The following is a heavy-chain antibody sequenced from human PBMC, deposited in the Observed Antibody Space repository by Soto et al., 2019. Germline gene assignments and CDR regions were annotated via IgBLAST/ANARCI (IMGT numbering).Heavy chain of an antibody. CDR3: ARSEDLGSGYYLDH. J-gene: IGHJ4*02. Sequence: SLRLSCAASGFTFSSYWMHWVRQAPGKGLLWVSRINSDGSSTSYAASVKARSTISRDNATNTLYLQMNSLIAECTAGHYCARSEDLGSGYYLDHWGEGTL. D-gene: IGHD3-3*01. CDR1: GFTFSSYW. CDR2: INSDGSST. V-gene: IGHV3-74*01.